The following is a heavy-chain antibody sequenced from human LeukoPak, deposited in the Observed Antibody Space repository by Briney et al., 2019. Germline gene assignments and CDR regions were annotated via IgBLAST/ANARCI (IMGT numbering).Heavy chain of an antibody. CDR2: ISSSGSTI. J-gene: IGHJ6*02. Sequence: GGSLRLSCAASGFTFSDYYMSWIRQAPGKGLEWVSYISSSGSTIYYADSVKGRFTISRDNAKNSLYLQMNSLRAEDTAVYYCARDQQHTARYYGMDVWGQGTTVTVSS. CDR1: GFTFSDYY. D-gene: IGHD5-18*01. V-gene: IGHV3-11*01. CDR3: ARDQQHTARYYGMDV.